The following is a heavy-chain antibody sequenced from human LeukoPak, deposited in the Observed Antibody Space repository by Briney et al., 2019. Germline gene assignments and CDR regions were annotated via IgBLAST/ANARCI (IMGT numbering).Heavy chain of an antibody. CDR2: ISSSSSYI. J-gene: IGHJ5*02. CDR3: VKIVRNWFDP. V-gene: IGHV3-21*01. CDR1: GFTFSSYS. Sequence: GGSLRLYCAASGFTFSSYSMNWVRQAPGKGLEWVSSISSSSSYIYYADSVKGRFTISRDNAKNSLYLQMNSLRAEDTAVYYCVKIVRNWFDPWGQGTLVTVSS. D-gene: IGHD3-22*01.